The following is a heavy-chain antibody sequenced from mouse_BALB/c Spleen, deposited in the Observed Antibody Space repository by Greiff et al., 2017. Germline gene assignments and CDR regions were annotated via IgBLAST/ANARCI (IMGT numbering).Heavy chain of an antibody. J-gene: IGHJ2*01. CDR1: GFNIKDTY. D-gene: IGHD4-1*01. V-gene: IGHV14-3*02. Sequence: VQLKESGAELVKPGASVKLSCTASGFNIKDTYMHWVKQRPEQGLEWIGRIDPANGNTKYDPKFQGKATITADTSSNTAYLQLSSLTSEDTAVYYCASGTGDWGQGTTLTVSS. CDR2: IDPANGNT. CDR3: ASGTGD.